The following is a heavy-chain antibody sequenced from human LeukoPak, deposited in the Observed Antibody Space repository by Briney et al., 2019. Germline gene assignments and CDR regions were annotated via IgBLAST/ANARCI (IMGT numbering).Heavy chain of an antibody. CDR3: ARDPTGNYYDSSGYYSDY. D-gene: IGHD3-22*01. V-gene: IGHV1-69*04. Sequence: ASVKVPCKASGGTFSSYAISWVRQAPGQGLEWMGRIIPILGIANYAQKFQGRVTITADKSTSTAYMELSSLRSEDTAVYYCARDPTGNYYDSSGYYSDYWGQGTLVTVSS. CDR1: GGTFSSYA. CDR2: IIPILGIA. J-gene: IGHJ4*02.